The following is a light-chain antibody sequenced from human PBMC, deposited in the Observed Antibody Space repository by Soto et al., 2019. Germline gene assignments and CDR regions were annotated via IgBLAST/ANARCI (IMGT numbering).Light chain of an antibody. V-gene: IGLV2-23*01. CDR2: EGT. CDR3: CSYASSSTVI. CDR1: SSDVGSYNL. Sequence: QSALTQPASVSGSPGQSITISCTGTSSDVGSYNLVSWYQHHPGKAPKLMIYEGTKRPSGVSIRFSGSKSGNTASLTISGLQAEDEANYYCCSYASSSTVIFGGGTKVTVL. J-gene: IGLJ2*01.